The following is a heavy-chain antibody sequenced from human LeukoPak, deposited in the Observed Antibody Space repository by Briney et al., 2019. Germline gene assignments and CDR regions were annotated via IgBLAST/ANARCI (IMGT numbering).Heavy chain of an antibody. Sequence: NTSETLSLTCTVSGGSIRSSYYYWGWIRQPPGKGLEWIGEINHSGSTNYNPSLKSRVTISVDTSKNQFSLKLSSVTAADTAVYYCARAILSFDPWGQGTLVTVSS. V-gene: IGHV4-39*07. CDR2: INHSGST. D-gene: IGHD2/OR15-2a*01. CDR3: ARAILSFDP. J-gene: IGHJ5*02. CDR1: GGSIRSSYYY.